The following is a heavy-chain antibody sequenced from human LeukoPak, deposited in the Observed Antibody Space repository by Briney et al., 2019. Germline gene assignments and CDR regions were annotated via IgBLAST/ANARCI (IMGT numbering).Heavy chain of an antibody. D-gene: IGHD3-10*01. CDR3: ARDPGLSGSGSYGYYYYYMDV. CDR1: GGSISSSSYY. CDR2: IYYSGST. Sequence: SETLSLTCSVSGGSISSSSYYWGWIRQPPGKGLEWIGSIYYSGSTNYNPSLKSRVTISVDTSKNQFSLKLSSVTAADTAVYYCARDPGLSGSGSYGYYYYYMDVWGKGTTVTISS. J-gene: IGHJ6*03. V-gene: IGHV4-39*07.